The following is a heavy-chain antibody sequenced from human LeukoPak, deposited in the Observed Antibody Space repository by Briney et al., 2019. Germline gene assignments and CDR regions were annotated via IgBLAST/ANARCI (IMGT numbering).Heavy chain of an antibody. CDR1: GGSFSGYY. D-gene: IGHD2-2*01. CDR3: ARVRRFIVVVPAAYFDY. V-gene: IGHV4-34*01. Sequence: SETLSFTCAVYGGSFSGYYWSWIRQPPGKGLEWIGEINHSGSTNYNPSLKSRVTISVDTSKNQFSLKLSSVTAADTAVYYCARVRRFIVVVPAAYFDYWGQGTLVTVSS. J-gene: IGHJ4*02. CDR2: INHSGST.